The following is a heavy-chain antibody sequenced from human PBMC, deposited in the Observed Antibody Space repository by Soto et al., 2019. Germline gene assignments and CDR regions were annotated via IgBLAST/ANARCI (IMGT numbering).Heavy chain of an antibody. D-gene: IGHD3-3*01. CDR2: ISAYNGNT. V-gene: IGHV1-18*04. J-gene: IGHJ6*02. Sequence: ASVKVSCKASGYTFTSYGISWVRQARGQGLEWMGWISAYNGNTNYAQKLQGRVTMTTDTSTSTAYMELRSLRSDDTAVYYCARSFLEWLLPNYYYGMDVWGQGTTVTVS. CDR3: ARSFLEWLLPNYYYGMDV. CDR1: GYTFTSYG.